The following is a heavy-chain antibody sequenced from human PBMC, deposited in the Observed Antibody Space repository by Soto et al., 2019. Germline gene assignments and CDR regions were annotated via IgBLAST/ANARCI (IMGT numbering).Heavy chain of an antibody. CDR1: GGSISSGGYY. CDR2: IYNNGST. V-gene: IGHV4-31*03. CDR3: ARDPAP. Sequence: QVQLQESGPGRVKASQTLSLTCTVSGGSISSGGYYWSWIRQHPGKGLEWIGYIYNNGSTYYNPSIKSRVTISADTSKNPFSLKLSYVTAADTAVYYCARDPAPWGQGTLFTVSS. J-gene: IGHJ5*02.